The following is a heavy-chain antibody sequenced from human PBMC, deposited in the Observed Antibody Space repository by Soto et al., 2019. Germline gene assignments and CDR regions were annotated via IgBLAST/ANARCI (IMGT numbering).Heavy chain of an antibody. D-gene: IGHD5-12*01. CDR1: GYTFTSYD. CDR3: ARGAARPRGLRFDY. CDR2: MNPNSGNT. J-gene: IGHJ4*02. V-gene: IGHV1-8*01. Sequence: QVQLVQSGAEVKKPGASVKVSCKASGYTFTSYDINWVRQATGQGLEWMGWMNPNSGNTGYAQKFQGRVTMTRNTSISTAYMELSSLRSVDTAVYYCARGAARPRGLRFDYWGQGTLVTVSS.